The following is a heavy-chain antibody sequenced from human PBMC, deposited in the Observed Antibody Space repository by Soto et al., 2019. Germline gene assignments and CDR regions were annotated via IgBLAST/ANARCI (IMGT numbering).Heavy chain of an antibody. CDR2: IIPIFGTA. Sequence: QVQLVQSGAEVKKPGSSVKVSCKASGGTFSSYAISWVRQAPGQGLEWMGGIIPIFGTANYAQKFQGRVTITADESTSTAYMELSSLRSEDTAVYYCARESGIAAAGRGWWFDPWGQGTLVTVSS. CDR1: GGTFSSYA. D-gene: IGHD6-13*01. J-gene: IGHJ5*02. V-gene: IGHV1-69*01. CDR3: ARESGIAAAGRGWWFDP.